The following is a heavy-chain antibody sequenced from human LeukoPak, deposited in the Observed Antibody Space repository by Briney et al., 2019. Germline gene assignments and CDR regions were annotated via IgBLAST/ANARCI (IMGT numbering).Heavy chain of an antibody. Sequence: PGGSLRLSCTASGFTFSSYAMSWVRRAPGKGLEWVSAISGSGSKVEYADSVKGRFSISRDTSKNTLYLQMNSLRAEDTAVYYCAREPDTAMIIWGQGTLVTVSS. CDR1: GFTFSSYA. CDR3: AREPDTAMII. V-gene: IGHV3-23*01. D-gene: IGHD5-18*01. J-gene: IGHJ4*02. CDR2: ISGSGSKV.